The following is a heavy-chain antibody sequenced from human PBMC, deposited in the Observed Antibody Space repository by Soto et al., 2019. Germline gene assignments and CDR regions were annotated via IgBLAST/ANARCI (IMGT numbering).Heavy chain of an antibody. V-gene: IGHV3-33*01. D-gene: IGHD6-19*01. CDR2: IWFDARSQ. J-gene: IGHJ4*02. CDR1: GFSFSSYG. Sequence: PGGSLRLSCAASGFSFSSYGMHWVRQAPGKGLEWVAGIWFDARSQDYADSVKGRLTISRDNSKNTLYLQLNSLRAEDTAVYYCARNPRTSGWCFDSWGQGT. CDR3: ARNPRTSGWCFDS.